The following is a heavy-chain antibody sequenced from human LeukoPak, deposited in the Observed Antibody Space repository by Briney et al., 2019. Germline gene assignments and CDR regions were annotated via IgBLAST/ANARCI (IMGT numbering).Heavy chain of an antibody. Sequence: PGRSLRLSCAASGFTFDDYAIHWVRQAPGKGLEWVSGISWNSGSIGYADSVKGRFTISRDNAKNSLYLQMNSLRAEDTAVYYCARELREGSSGWFYYYYGMDVWGQGTTVTVSS. CDR2: ISWNSGSI. D-gene: IGHD6-19*01. CDR1: GFTFDDYA. V-gene: IGHV3-9*01. CDR3: ARELREGSSGWFYYYYGMDV. J-gene: IGHJ6*02.